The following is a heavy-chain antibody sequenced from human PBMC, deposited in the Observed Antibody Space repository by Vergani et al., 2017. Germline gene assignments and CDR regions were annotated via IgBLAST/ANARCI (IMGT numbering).Heavy chain of an antibody. CDR3: ARGDYGILTGYRY. Sequence: QVQVVQSGAEVKKSGASVKVSCKTSGYTFSNYYMHWVRQAPGQGLEWRGIINPSGGPTNYAQKFQGIVTITRDTSKSTVYMELSSLRSEDTAIYYCARGDYGILTGYRYWGQGTLVTVSA. D-gene: IGHD3-9*01. V-gene: IGHV1-46*03. CDR2: INPSGGPT. J-gene: IGHJ4*02. CDR1: GYTFSNYY.